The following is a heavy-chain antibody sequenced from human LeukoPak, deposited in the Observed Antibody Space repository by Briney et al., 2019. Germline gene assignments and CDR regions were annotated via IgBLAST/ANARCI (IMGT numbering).Heavy chain of an antibody. Sequence: SETLSLTCTVSGGSISSSSYYWRWIRQPPGKGLEWIGSSCYSGSTYYNPSLKSRVTISVDTSKNQFSLKLSPVTAADTAVYYCGRRGYYGSGSYWEAGWGSWFHPWGQGTLLTVSS. CDR2: SCYSGST. D-gene: IGHD3-10*01. CDR3: GRRGYYGSGSYWEAGWGSWFHP. V-gene: IGHV4-39*07. CDR1: GGSISSSSYY. J-gene: IGHJ5*02.